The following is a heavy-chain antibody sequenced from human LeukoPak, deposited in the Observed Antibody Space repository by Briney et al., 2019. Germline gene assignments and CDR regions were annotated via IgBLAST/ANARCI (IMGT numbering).Heavy chain of an antibody. CDR2: ISSSGSTI. J-gene: IGHJ3*02. CDR3: ARDLGSGNYDDAFDI. D-gene: IGHD3-10*01. CDR1: GFTFSSYE. Sequence: PGGSLRLSCAASGFTFSSYEMNWVRQAPGKGVEWVSYISSSGSTIYYADSVKGRFTISRDNAKNSPYLQMNSLRAEDTAVYYCARDLGSGNYDDAFDIWGQGTMVTVSS. V-gene: IGHV3-48*03.